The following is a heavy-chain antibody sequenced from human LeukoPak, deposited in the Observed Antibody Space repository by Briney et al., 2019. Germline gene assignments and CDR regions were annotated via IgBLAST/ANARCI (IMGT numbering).Heavy chain of an antibody. D-gene: IGHD6-13*01. V-gene: IGHV3-23*01. Sequence: GGSLRLSCAASGFTFSSYAMSWVRQAPGKGLELVSAIGGSGGTTYYADSVKGRFTISRDNSKNTLYLQMNSLRAEDTAVYYCAKELHQLELDCYFDYWGQGTLVTVSS. CDR2: IGGSGGTT. J-gene: IGHJ4*02. CDR3: AKELHQLELDCYFDY. CDR1: GFTFSSYA.